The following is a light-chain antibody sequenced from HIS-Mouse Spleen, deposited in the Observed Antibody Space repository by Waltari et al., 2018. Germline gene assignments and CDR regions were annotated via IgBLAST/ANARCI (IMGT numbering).Light chain of an antibody. V-gene: IGLV1-47*01. J-gene: IGLJ3*02. Sequence: QSVLTQPPSASGTPGQRVTISCSGSSSNIGSNYVYCYQQLPGTAPKPLIYRNNQRTSGVPDRFSGSKSGTSASLAISGLRSEDEADYYCAAWDDSLSGPVFGGGTKLTVL. CDR1: SSNIGSNY. CDR2: RNN. CDR3: AAWDDSLSGPV.